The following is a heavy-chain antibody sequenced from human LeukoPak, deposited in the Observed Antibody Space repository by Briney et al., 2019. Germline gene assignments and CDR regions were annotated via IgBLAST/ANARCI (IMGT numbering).Heavy chain of an antibody. V-gene: IGHV1-8*01. CDR3: ARDNYAGANWFDP. CDR2: MNPNSGNT. D-gene: IGHD1-1*01. Sequence: ASVKVSCKASGYTFTSYDINWVRQATGQGLEWMGGMNPNSGNTGYAQKFQGRFTMTRNTSISTAYMELSSLRSEDTAVYYCARDNYAGANWFDPWGQGTLVTVSS. J-gene: IGHJ5*02. CDR1: GYTFTSYD.